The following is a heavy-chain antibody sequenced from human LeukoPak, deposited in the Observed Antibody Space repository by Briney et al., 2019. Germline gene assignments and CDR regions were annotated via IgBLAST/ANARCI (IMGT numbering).Heavy chain of an antibody. V-gene: IGHV3-23*01. Sequence: GGSLRLSCAASGFTFSNYAMNWVRQAPGKGLEWVSALSGSGVSTYYADSVKGRFTISRDNSKNTLYLQMNSPRAEDTAVYYCAKDHYYYGSGSYYTYYFDYWGQGTLVTVSS. CDR3: AKDHYYYGSGSYYTYYFDY. D-gene: IGHD3-10*01. CDR1: GFTFSNYA. CDR2: LSGSGVST. J-gene: IGHJ4*02.